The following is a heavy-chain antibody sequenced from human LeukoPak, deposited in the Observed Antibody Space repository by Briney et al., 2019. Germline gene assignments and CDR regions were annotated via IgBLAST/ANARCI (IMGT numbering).Heavy chain of an antibody. CDR2: ISYDGSNK. D-gene: IGHD6-13*01. CDR1: GFTFSSYG. J-gene: IGHJ4*02. V-gene: IGHV3-30*18. Sequence: PGWSLRLSCAASGFTFSSYGMHWVRQAPGKGLEWVAVISYDGSNKYYADSVKGRFTISRDNSKNTLYLQMNSLRAEDTAVYYCAKEGHGSSLDYWGQGTLVTVSS. CDR3: AKEGHGSSLDY.